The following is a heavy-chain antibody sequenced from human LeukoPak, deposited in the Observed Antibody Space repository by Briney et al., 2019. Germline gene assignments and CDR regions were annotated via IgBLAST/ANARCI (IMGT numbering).Heavy chain of an antibody. D-gene: IGHD6-13*01. CDR1: GGSFSGYY. Sequence: SETLSLTCAVYGGSFSGYYWSWIRQPPGKGLEWIGEINHSGGTNYNPSLKSRVTISVDTSKNQFSLKLSSVTAADTAVYYCARGIAAAGPYLDYWGQGTLVTVSS. CDR3: ARGIAAAGPYLDY. CDR2: INHSGGT. V-gene: IGHV4-34*01. J-gene: IGHJ4*02.